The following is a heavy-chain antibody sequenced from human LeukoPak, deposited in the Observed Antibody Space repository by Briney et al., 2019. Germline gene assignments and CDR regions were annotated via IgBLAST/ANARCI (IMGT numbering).Heavy chain of an antibody. Sequence: ASVKVSRKASGHTFTSYYMHWVRQAPGQGLEWMGIINPSGGSTSYAQKFQGRVTMTRDTSTSTVYMELSSLRSEDTAVYYCARNKWNYYDSSGYYFFDYWGQGTLVTVSS. V-gene: IGHV1-46*01. CDR3: ARNKWNYYDSSGYYFFDY. CDR1: GHTFTSYY. D-gene: IGHD3-22*01. J-gene: IGHJ4*02. CDR2: INPSGGST.